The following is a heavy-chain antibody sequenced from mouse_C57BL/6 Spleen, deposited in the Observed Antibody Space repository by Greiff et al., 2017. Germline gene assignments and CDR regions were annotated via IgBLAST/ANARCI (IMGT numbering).Heavy chain of an antibody. D-gene: IGHD2-2*01. V-gene: IGHV5-4*01. CDR1: GFTFSRYA. Sequence: EVQVVESGGGLVKPGGSLKLSCAASGFTFSRYAMSWVRQTPEKRLEWVATISDGGSYTYYPDNVKGRFTISRDNAKNNLYLQMSHLKSEDTAMYYCARHYGYDGSMDYWGQGTSVTVSS. CDR3: ARHYGYDGSMDY. CDR2: ISDGGSYT. J-gene: IGHJ4*01.